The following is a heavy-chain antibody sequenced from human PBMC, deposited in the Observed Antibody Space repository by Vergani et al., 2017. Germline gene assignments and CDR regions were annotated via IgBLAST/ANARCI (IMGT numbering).Heavy chain of an antibody. Sequence: EVQLEESGGGLVLPGRSLRLSCVASGFTSAGYAMHWFRQAPGKGLEWVSGISWNSNSIGYAVSVKGRFTISRDNAKNSLYLQMNSLRAEDTALYYCAKDLGTSSGGGWFDPWGQGTLVTVSS. CDR2: ISWNSNSI. D-gene: IGHD6-6*01. V-gene: IGHV3-9*02. CDR3: AKDLGTSSGGGWFDP. CDR1: GFTSAGYA. J-gene: IGHJ5*02.